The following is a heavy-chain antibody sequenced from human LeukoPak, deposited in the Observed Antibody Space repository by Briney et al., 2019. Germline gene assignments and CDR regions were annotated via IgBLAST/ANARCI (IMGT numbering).Heavy chain of an antibody. CDR2: IYYSGST. D-gene: IGHD1-26*01. Sequence: SETLSLTCTVSGGSISSYYWSWIRQPPGKGLEWIGYIYYSGSTNYNPSPKSRVTISVDTSTNQFSLKLSSVTAADTAVYYCARHYVFVSGGSSFDYWGLGILVTVSS. V-gene: IGHV4-59*08. J-gene: IGHJ4*02. CDR1: GGSISSYY. CDR3: ARHYVFVSGGSSFDY.